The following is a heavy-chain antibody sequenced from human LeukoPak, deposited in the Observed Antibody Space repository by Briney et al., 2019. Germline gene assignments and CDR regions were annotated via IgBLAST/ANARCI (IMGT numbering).Heavy chain of an antibody. CDR1: GFTFSSYS. CDR3: AREPSSMAAPFLDY. V-gene: IGHV3-21*01. CDR2: ISSSSSYI. J-gene: IGHJ4*02. D-gene: IGHD6-6*01. Sequence: GGSLRLSCAASGFTFSSYSMNWVRQAPGKGLEWVSSISSSSSYIYYADSVKGRFTISRDNAKNSLYLQMNSLRAEDTAVYYCAREPSSMAAPFLDYWGQGTLVTVSS.